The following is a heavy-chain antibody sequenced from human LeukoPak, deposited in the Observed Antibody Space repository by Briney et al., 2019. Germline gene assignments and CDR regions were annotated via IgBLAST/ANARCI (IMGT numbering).Heavy chain of an antibody. CDR2: IIPIFGTA. CDR3: ARGPFMIARQYYFDY. D-gene: IGHD3-22*01. Sequence: SVKVSCKASGGTFSSYAISWVRQAPGQGLEWMGGIIPIFGTANYAQKFQGRVTITADESTSTAYMELSSLRSEDTAVYYCARGPFMIARQYYFDYWGQGTLVIVSS. CDR1: GGTFSSYA. V-gene: IGHV1-69*13. J-gene: IGHJ4*02.